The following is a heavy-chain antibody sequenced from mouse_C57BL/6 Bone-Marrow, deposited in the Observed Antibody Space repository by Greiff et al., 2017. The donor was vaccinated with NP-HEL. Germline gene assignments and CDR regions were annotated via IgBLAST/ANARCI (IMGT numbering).Heavy chain of an antibody. D-gene: IGHD2-2*01. J-gene: IGHJ3*01. CDR2: IYPGGGDT. CDR1: GYTFSSSW. V-gene: IGHV1-82*01. Sequence: QVHVKQSGPELVKPGASVKISCKASGYTFSSSWMHWVKQRPGKGLEWIGRIYPGGGDTNYNGKFKGKATLTADKSSSTAYMHLSSLTSEDSAGCFCARDGYDFADRGQVTLVTVSA. CDR3: ARDGYDFAD.